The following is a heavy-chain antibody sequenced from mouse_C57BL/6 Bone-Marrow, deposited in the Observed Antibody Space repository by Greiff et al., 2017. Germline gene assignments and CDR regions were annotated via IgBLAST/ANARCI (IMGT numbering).Heavy chain of an antibody. V-gene: IGHV5-4*01. CDR2: ISDGGSYT. CDR1: GFTFSSYA. Sequence: EVKLMESGGGLVKPGGSLKLSCAASGFTFSSYAMSWVRQTPEKRLEWVATISDGGSYTYYPDNVKGRFTISRDNAKNNLYLQMSHLKSEDTAMYYCAREGDYGSSYWGQGTTLTVSS. D-gene: IGHD1-1*01. J-gene: IGHJ2*01. CDR3: AREGDYGSSY.